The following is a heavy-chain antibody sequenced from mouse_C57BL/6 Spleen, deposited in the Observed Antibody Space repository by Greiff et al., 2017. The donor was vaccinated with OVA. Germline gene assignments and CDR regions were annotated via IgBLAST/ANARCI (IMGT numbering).Heavy chain of an antibody. CDR1: GFTFSDYG. V-gene: IGHV5-17*01. CDR3: ARLGEGDYFDY. J-gene: IGHJ2*01. CDR2: ISSGSSTI. D-gene: IGHD4-1*01. Sequence: VQLKESGGGLVKPGGSLKLSCAASGFTFSDYGMHWVRQAPEKGLEWVAYISSGSSTIYYADTVKGRFTISRDNAKNTLFLQMTSLRSEDTAMYYCARLGEGDYFDYWGQGTTLTVSS.